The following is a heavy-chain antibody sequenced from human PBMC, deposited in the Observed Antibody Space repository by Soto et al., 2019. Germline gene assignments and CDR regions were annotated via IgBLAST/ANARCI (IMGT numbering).Heavy chain of an antibody. D-gene: IGHD2-15*01. Sequence: PGGSLRLSCAASGFTFSSYAMSWVRQAPGKGLEWVSAISGNGGSTYYADSVKGRFTISRDNSKNTLYLQMNSLRAEDTAVYYWRRGHYFTERKSWFYSGGFDPRGHGTLSTVSS. CDR2: ISGNGGST. CDR1: GFTFSSYA. V-gene: IGHV3-23*01. J-gene: IGHJ5*02. CDR3: RRGHYFTERKSWFYSGGFDP.